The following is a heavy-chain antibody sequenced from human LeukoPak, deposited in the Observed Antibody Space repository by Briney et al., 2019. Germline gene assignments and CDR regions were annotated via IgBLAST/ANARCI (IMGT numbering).Heavy chain of an antibody. V-gene: IGHV3-30*04. CDR2: ISYDGSNK. CDR1: GFTFSSYA. J-gene: IGHJ4*02. D-gene: IGHD1-14*01. CDR3: ARGTDRSYFDY. Sequence: PGGSLTLSCAASGFTFSSYAMHWVRQAPGKGLEWVAVISYDGSNKYYADSVKGRFTISRDNSKNTLYLQMNSLRAEDTAVYYCARGTDRSYFDYWGQGTLVTVSS.